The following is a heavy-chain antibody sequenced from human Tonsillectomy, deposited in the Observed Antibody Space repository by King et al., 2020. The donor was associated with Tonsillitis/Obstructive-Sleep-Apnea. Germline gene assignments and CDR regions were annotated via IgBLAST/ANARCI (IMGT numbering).Heavy chain of an antibody. CDR3: ARTSYYLYYFDY. CDR2: IDWDDDK. CDR1: GFSLSTSGMC. V-gene: IGHV2-70*11. J-gene: IGHJ4*02. D-gene: IGHD3-10*01. Sequence: TLKESGPALVKPTQTLTLTCTFSGFSLSTSGMCVSWIRQPPGKALEWLARIDWDDDKYYSTSLKTRLTISKDTSKNQVVLTMPNMGPVDTATYYCARTSYYLYYFDYWGQGTLVTGAS.